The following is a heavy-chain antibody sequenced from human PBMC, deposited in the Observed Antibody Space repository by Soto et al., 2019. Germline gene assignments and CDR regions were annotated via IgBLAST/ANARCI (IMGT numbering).Heavy chain of an antibody. J-gene: IGHJ4*02. V-gene: IGHV4-39*01. CDR1: GCSVSSYSYS. CDR3: SSHRYCQGYNCFDD. CDR2: IYYNDNT. Sequence: PSETLSLTCTSSGCSVSSYSYSWGWVRQSPGKGLEWIGTIYYNDNTHYNTSLLSRVTISVDTSKNELSLRLNSVTAADTAVYYCSSHRYCQGYNCFDDWGQGTLVTVSS. D-gene: IGHD5-18*01.